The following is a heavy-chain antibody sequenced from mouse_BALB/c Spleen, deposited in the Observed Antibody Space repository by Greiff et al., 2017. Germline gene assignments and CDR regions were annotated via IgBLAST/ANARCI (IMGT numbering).Heavy chain of an antibody. CDR1: GFTFTDYY. J-gene: IGHJ4*01. CDR2: IRNKANGYTT. Sequence: EVMLVESGGGLVQPGGSLRLSCATSGFTFTDYYMSWVRQPPGKALEWLGFIRNKANGYTTEYSASVKGRFTISRENSQSILYLQMNTLRAEDSATYYCARSEGVTTRGYYAMDYWGQGTSVTVSS. V-gene: IGHV7-3*02. CDR3: ARSEGVTTRGYYAMDY. D-gene: IGHD2-2*01.